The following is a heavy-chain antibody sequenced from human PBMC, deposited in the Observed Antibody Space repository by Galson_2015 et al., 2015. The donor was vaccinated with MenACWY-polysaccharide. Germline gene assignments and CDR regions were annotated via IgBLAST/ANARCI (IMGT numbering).Heavy chain of an antibody. J-gene: IGHJ4*02. Sequence: SLRLSCAASGFTFSDYYMNWIRQAPGKGLEWVSYISSGGSTIYYADSVKGRFTISRDNAKNSLYLQMNSLRAEDTAVYYCARMGPYGGNSLPSDYWGQGTLVTVSS. CDR2: ISSGGSTI. D-gene: IGHD4-23*01. CDR3: ARMGPYGGNSLPSDY. CDR1: GFTFSDYY. V-gene: IGHV3-11*01.